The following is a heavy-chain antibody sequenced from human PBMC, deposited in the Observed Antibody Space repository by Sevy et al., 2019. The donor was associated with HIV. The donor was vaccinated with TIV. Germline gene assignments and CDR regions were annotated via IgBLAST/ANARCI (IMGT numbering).Heavy chain of an antibody. Sequence: SETLSLTCTVSRGSISGHYWGWIRQSPGKGLEWIAYMYDSGSSNYNTSLRSRVTISVDTSKNQISLRLSSVTAADTAVYYCARGGALTYYDTSGFQNYFDSWGPGNLVTVSS. V-gene: IGHV4-59*11. CDR3: ARGGALTYYDTSGFQNYFDS. J-gene: IGHJ4*02. CDR2: MYDSGSS. CDR1: RGSISGHY. D-gene: IGHD3-22*01.